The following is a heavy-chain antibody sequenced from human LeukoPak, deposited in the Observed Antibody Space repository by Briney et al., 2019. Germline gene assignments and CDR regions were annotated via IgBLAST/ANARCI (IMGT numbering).Heavy chain of an antibody. CDR3: ARDRKIRGPTYYYYSMDV. CDR1: GGSISSGGYY. V-gene: IGHV4-30-4*08. Sequence: SQTLSLTCTVSGGSISSGGYYWSWIRQPPGKGLEWIGYIYYSGSTYYNPSLKSRVTISVDTSKNQFSLKLSSVTAADTAVYYCARDRKIRGPTYYYYSMDVWGQGTTVTVSS. J-gene: IGHJ6*02. CDR2: IYYSGST.